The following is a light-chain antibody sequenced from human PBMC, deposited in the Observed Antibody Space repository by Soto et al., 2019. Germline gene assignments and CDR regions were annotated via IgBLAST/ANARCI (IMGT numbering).Light chain of an antibody. J-gene: IGKJ5*01. CDR2: AAS. Sequence: DIQMTQSPSSLSASVGDRVTITCRASDSINRHLNWYQQQPGKAPKLLIYAASSSQNGVPSRFSGGGSGTDCTLIITNLQPEDFATYYCQQSYTALSITVGQGTRREIQ. V-gene: IGKV1-39*01. CDR3: QQSYTALSIT. CDR1: DSINRH.